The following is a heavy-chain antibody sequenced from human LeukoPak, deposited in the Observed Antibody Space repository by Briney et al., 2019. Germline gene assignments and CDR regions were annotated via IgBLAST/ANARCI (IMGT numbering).Heavy chain of an antibody. J-gene: IGHJ4*02. Sequence: GGSLRLSCAASGFTFSSYSMNWVRQAPGKGLEWVSSISSSSSYVYYADSVKGRFTISRDNAKNSLYLQMNSLRAEDTAVYYCARDPYSGLFDYWGQGTLVTVSS. V-gene: IGHV3-21*01. CDR3: ARDPYSGLFDY. D-gene: IGHD4-11*01. CDR1: GFTFSSYS. CDR2: ISSSSSYV.